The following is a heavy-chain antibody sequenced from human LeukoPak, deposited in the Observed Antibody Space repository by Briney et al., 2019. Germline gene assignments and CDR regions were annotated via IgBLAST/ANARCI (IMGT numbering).Heavy chain of an antibody. CDR1: GFTFSSYE. J-gene: IGHJ4*02. D-gene: IGHD1-26*01. Sequence: GGSLRLSCAASGFTFSSYEMNWVRQAPGKGLEWVSYISSGSTIYYADSVKGRFTISRDNAKNSLYLQMNSLRAEDTAVYYCARDASRRVGATIPGFDYWGQGTLVTVSS. CDR3: ARDASRRVGATIPGFDY. CDR2: ISSGSTI. V-gene: IGHV3-48*03.